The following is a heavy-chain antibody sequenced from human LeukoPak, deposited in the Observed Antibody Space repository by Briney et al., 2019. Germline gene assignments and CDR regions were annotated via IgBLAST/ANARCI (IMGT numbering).Heavy chain of an antibody. CDR2: MGTGDDT. D-gene: IGHD6-13*01. Sequence: GGSLRLSCAASGFTLRNYDMHWVRQPTGKGLEWVSAMGTGDDTYFSGSVKGRFTGVRENAKNTVYLQMNSLRAGDTAMYYCARRSAAAGIDAFDTWGQGTMVIVSS. CDR3: ARRSAAAGIDAFDT. V-gene: IGHV3-13*01. CDR1: GFTLRNYD. J-gene: IGHJ3*02.